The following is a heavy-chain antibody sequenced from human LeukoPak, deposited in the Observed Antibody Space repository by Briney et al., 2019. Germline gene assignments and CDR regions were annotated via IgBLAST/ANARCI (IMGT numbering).Heavy chain of an antibody. J-gene: IGHJ5*02. CDR2: INVGNGNT. CDR1: GYTFTSYA. CDR3: ARDEVGYCSSTSCYAEVYNWFDP. Sequence: ASVKVCCKAAGYTFTSYAMHLVRQAPGQRLEWMGLINVGNGNTKYSQKFQGRVTITSDTSASTAYMELSSLRSEDTAVYYCARDEVGYCSSTSCYAEVYNWFDPWGQGTLVTVSS. V-gene: IGHV1-3*01. D-gene: IGHD2-2*01.